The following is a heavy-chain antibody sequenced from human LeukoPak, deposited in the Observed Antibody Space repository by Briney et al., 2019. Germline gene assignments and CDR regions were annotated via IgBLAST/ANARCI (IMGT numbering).Heavy chain of an antibody. CDR3: AKVASIAAAGEFGS. D-gene: IGHD6-13*01. CDR2: ISPSGDIK. J-gene: IGHJ4*02. V-gene: IGHV3-23*01. CDR1: GFTFSRHG. Sequence: GGTLRLSCVASGFTFSRHGMNWVRQAPGKGLEWVSGISPSGDIKYYVDSVKGRFTVSRDNSKNTLYLQINSLRDEDTAVYYCAKVASIAAAGEFGSWGQGTLVTVSS.